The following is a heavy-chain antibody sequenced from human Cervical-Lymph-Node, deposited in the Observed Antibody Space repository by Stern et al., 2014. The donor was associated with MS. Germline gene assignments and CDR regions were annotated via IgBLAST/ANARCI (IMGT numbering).Heavy chain of an antibody. J-gene: IGHJ4*02. CDR2: IYSSGTT. CDR3: ARDGEYSSTWYIVGY. D-gene: IGHD6-13*01. CDR1: GGSISSGSHY. V-gene: IGHV4-61*02. Sequence: QVQLQESGPGLVKPSQTLSLTCSVSGGSISSGSHYWSWIRQPAGKGLEWIGRIYSSGTTKYNPSLKSRVTMSLDTSQNEFSLTLSSVTAADTAVYYCARDGEYSSTWYIVGYWGQGTLVTVSS.